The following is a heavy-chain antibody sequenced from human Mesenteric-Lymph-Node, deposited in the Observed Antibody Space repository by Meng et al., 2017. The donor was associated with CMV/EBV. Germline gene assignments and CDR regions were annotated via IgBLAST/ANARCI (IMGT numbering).Heavy chain of an antibody. CDR1: RFSLSNYS. Sequence: GESLKISCVASRFSLSNYSMNWVRQAPGKGLEWVSSIRTTISNIYYADSVKGRFTISRDNAKNSLYLQMNSLRAEDTAVYYCARGKVRGVMFYWGQGTLVTVSS. J-gene: IGHJ4*02. V-gene: IGHV3-21*01. D-gene: IGHD3-10*01. CDR3: ARGKVRGVMFY. CDR2: IRTTISNI.